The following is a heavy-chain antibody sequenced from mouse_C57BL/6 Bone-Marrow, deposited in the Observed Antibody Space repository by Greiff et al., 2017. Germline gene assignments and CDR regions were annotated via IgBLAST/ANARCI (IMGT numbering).Heavy chain of an antibody. CDR3: AREAPYYDGSRGDY. V-gene: IGHV1-59*01. J-gene: IGHJ2*01. CDR1: GYTFTSYW. D-gene: IGHD1-1*01. Sequence: VQLQQPGAELVRPGTSVKLSCKASGYTFTSYWMHWVKQRPGQGLEWIGVIDPSDSYTNYNQKFKGKATLTVDTSSSTAYMQLSSLTSEDSAVDYCAREAPYYDGSRGDYWGQGTTLTVSS. CDR2: IDPSDSYT.